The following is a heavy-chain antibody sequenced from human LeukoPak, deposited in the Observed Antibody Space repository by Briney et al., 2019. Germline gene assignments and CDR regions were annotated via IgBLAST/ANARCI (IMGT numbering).Heavy chain of an antibody. CDR3: ARLSAYYYGSYFYYYMDV. D-gene: IGHD3-10*01. CDR2: IRQDESER. J-gene: IGHJ6*03. Sequence: PGGSLRLSCAASGFSFSSYPMHWVRQLPGKGPEWVANIRQDESERYFADSVKGRFTISRDNAKKSVYLHMSSLRAEDTALYYCARLSAYYYGSYFYYYMDVWGKGTTVTVSS. CDR1: GFSFSSYP. V-gene: IGHV3-7*01.